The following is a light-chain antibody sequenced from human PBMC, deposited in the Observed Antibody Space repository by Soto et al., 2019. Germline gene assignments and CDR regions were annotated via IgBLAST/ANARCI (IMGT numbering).Light chain of an antibody. CDR1: QSISSW. J-gene: IGKJ1*01. CDR3: QQYNSYWT. Sequence: DIQMTQSPSTLSASVGDRFTITCRASQSISSWLAWYQQKPGKAPKLLIYKASSLESGVPSRFSGSGSGTEFTLTISSLQPDDFATYYCQQYNSYWTFSQGTKVDIK. CDR2: KAS. V-gene: IGKV1-5*03.